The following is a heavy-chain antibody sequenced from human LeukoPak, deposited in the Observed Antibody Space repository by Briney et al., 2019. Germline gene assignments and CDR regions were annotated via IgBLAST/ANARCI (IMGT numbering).Heavy chain of an antibody. Sequence: EASETLSLTCTVSGGSISSYYWNWIRQPPGKGLEWIGYIYTSGSTNYNPSLKSRVTISVDTSKNQFSLKLSSVTAADTAVYYCARRMSWSYYFDYWGQGTLVTVSS. CDR1: GGSISSYY. CDR2: IYTSGST. D-gene: IGHD6-13*01. CDR3: ARRMSWSYYFDY. J-gene: IGHJ4*02. V-gene: IGHV4-4*09.